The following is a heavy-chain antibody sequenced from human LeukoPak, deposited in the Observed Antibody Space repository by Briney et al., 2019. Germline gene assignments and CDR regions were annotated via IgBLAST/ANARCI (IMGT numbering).Heavy chain of an antibody. D-gene: IGHD3-9*01. CDR1: GFTFSSYA. Sequence: GGSLRLSCAASGFTFSSYAFHWVRQAPGKGLEYVSAINTNGDSTYYANSVKGRFTISRDNSKNTLYLQMGSLRTEDVAVYYCARVPILTGSYYFDYWGQGTLVTVSS. CDR2: INTNGDST. V-gene: IGHV3-64*01. J-gene: IGHJ4*02. CDR3: ARVPILTGSYYFDY.